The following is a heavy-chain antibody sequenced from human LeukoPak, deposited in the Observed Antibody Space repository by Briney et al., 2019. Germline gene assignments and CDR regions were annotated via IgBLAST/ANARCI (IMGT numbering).Heavy chain of an antibody. CDR1: GFTFSSYC. CDR2: INSSRSYI. CDR3: ARDRSRDGYNSHMAV. J-gene: IGHJ6*03. V-gene: IGHV3-21*01. D-gene: IGHD5-24*01. Sequence: GGSLRLSCAASGFTFSSYCMSWVRQAPGKGLEWVSSINSSRSYIYYADSVKGRFTISRDNAKNSLYLQMNSLRAEDTAVYYCARDRSRDGYNSHMAVWGKGTTVTVSS.